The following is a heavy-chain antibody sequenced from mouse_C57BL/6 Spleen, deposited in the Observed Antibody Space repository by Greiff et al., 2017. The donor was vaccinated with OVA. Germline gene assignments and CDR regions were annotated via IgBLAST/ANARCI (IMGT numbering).Heavy chain of an antibody. CDR1: GYTFTSYD. Sequence: VTLMESGPELVKPGASVKLSCKASGYTFTSYDINWVKQRPGQGLEWVGWIYPRDGSTKYNEKFKGKATLTVDTSSSTAYMEIHSLTSEDSAVYFCERADSSGYLDYWGKGTTLTVSS. D-gene: IGHD3-2*02. CDR2: IYPRDGST. V-gene: IGHV1-85*01. CDR3: ERADSSGYLDY. J-gene: IGHJ2*01.